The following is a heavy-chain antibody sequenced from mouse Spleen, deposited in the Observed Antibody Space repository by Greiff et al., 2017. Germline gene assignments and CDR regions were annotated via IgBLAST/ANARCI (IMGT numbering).Heavy chain of an antibody. Sequence: QVQLQQSGPELVKPGASVKISCKASGYAFSSSWMNWVKQRPGKGLEWIGRIYPGDGDTNYNGKFKGKATLTADKSSSTAYMQLSSLTSEDSAVYFCATSTMITRGAMDYWGQGTSVTVSS. D-gene: IGHD2-4*01. CDR2: IYPGDGDT. J-gene: IGHJ4*01. V-gene: IGHV1-82*01. CDR1: GYAFSSSW. CDR3: ATSTMITRGAMDY.